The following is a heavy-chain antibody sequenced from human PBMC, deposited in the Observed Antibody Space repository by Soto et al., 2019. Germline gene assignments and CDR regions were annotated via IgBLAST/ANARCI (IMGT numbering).Heavy chain of an antibody. V-gene: IGHV3-43*01. D-gene: IGHD1-20*01. Sequence: GGSLRLSCAASGFTFDDYTMHWVRQAPGKGLEWVSLISWDGGSTYYADSVKGRFTISKDNSKNSLYLQMNSLRTEDTALYYCAKDTWPLGQVTGTTLDYWGQGTLVTVSS. CDR2: ISWDGGST. CDR1: GFTFDDYT. J-gene: IGHJ4*02. CDR3: AKDTWPLGQVTGTTLDY.